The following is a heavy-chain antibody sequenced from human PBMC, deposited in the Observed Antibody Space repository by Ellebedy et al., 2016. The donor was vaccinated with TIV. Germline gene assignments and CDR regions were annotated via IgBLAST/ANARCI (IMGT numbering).Heavy chain of an antibody. CDR1: GFTFSDYY. V-gene: IGHV3-11*01. J-gene: IGHJ4*02. CDR2: INYSGTTI. D-gene: IGHD4-11*01. CDR3: ARGEAGGDYSPQTFDY. Sequence: GESLKISCEASGFTFSDYYMNWIRQAPGKGLEWVSYINYSGTTIYYADSVKGRFTISRDNAKKSLFLQMNSLRSEDTAVYYCARGEAGGDYSPQTFDYWGQGTLVTVSS.